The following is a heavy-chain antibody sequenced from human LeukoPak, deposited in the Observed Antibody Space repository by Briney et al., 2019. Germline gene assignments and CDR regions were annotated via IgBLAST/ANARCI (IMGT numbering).Heavy chain of an antibody. J-gene: IGHJ5*02. Sequence: SETLSLTCTVSGDPITSGSYYWRWIRQPAGKGLEWIGRIYTSGSTNYNPSLKSRVIISVDTSKNQFSLNLSSVTAADTAVYYCTRYNYTSGSYYQWFAPWGWGILVTVSS. CDR3: TRYNYTSGSYYQWFAP. D-gene: IGHD3-10*01. V-gene: IGHV4-61*02. CDR2: IYTSGST. CDR1: GDPITSGSYY.